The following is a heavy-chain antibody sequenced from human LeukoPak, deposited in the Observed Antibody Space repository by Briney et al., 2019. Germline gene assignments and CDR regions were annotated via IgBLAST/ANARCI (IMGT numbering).Heavy chain of an antibody. J-gene: IGHJ4*02. CDR2: IHYSGST. CDR1: GGSISSYY. D-gene: IGHD4/OR15-4a*01. Sequence: PSETLSLTCAVSGGSISSYYWSWIRQPPGRGLEWIGSIHYSGSTSYNSSLKSRVTMSIDTSKKQFSLKLRSVTAADTAVYYCTRRLSNGATLNYFDYWGQGTLVTVSS. CDR3: TRRLSNGATLNYFDY. V-gene: IGHV4-59*08.